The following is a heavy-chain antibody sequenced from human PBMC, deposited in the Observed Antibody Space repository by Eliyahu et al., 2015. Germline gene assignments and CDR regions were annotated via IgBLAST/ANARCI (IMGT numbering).Heavy chain of an antibody. CDR1: GGXVSXGXYX. CDR2: IYYSGST. J-gene: IGHJ4*02. Sequence: QVQLQESGPGLVKPSEXLSLTCXXXGGXVSXGXYXWSWIRQPPGKGLEWIGYIYYSGSTNYNPSLKSRVTISVDTSKNQFSLKLSSVTAADTAVYYCARWDHSSGLDYWGQGTLVTVSS. D-gene: IGHD3-22*01. V-gene: IGHV4-61*01. CDR3: ARWDHSSGLDY.